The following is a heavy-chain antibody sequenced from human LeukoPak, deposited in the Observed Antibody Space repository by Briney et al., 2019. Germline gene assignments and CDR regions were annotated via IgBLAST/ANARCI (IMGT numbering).Heavy chain of an antibody. CDR1: GFTFSSYA. Sequence: GGSLRLSCAASGFTFSSYAMSWVRQAPGKGLEWVSAISGSGGSTYYADSVKGRFTISRDNSKNTLYLQMNSLRAEETAVYYCAKAVYDSSGYYSLWGQGTLVTVSS. D-gene: IGHD3-22*01. J-gene: IGHJ4*02. CDR2: ISGSGGST. V-gene: IGHV3-23*01. CDR3: AKAVYDSSGYYSL.